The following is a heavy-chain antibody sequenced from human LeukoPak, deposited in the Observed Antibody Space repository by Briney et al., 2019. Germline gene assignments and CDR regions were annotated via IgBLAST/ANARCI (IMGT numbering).Heavy chain of an antibody. CDR1: GFTLRSNT. CDR2: ISSSSSYI. D-gene: IGHD6-13*01. Sequence: GGPLNPSCAPSGFTLRSNTINWFRKAPGKGLKWVSSISSSSSYIYYADSVKGRFTISRDNAKNSLYLQMNSLRAEDTAVYYCARGGSSSAPIDYWAREPWSPSPQ. J-gene: IGHJ4*02. V-gene: IGHV3-21*01. CDR3: ARGGSSSAPIDY.